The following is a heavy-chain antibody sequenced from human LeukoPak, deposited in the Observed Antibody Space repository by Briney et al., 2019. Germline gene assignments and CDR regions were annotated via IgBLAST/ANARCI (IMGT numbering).Heavy chain of an antibody. J-gene: IGHJ4*02. V-gene: IGHV4-39*07. D-gene: IGHD4-23*01. CDR2: IYYSGST. CDR1: GGSISSSSYY. Sequence: PSETLSLTCTVSGGSISSSSYYWGWIRQPPGKGLEWIGSIYYSGSTYYNPSPKSRVTISVDTSKNQFSLKLSSVTAADTAVYYCASPTVVSGSSVDYWGQGTLVTVSS. CDR3: ASPTVVSGSSVDY.